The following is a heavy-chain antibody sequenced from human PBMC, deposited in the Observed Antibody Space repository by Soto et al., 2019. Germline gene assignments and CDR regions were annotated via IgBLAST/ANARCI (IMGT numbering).Heavy chain of an antibody. CDR1: GFTFSSYA. J-gene: IGHJ5*02. CDR2: ISGSGGST. CDR3: AKGGPGIAVADANWFDP. V-gene: IGHV3-23*01. Sequence: PGGSLRLSCAASGFTFSSYAMSWVRQAPGKGLEWVSAISGSGGSTYYADSVKGRFTISRDNSKNTRYLQMNSLRAEDTAVYYCAKGGPGIAVADANWFDPWGQGTLVTVSS. D-gene: IGHD6-19*01.